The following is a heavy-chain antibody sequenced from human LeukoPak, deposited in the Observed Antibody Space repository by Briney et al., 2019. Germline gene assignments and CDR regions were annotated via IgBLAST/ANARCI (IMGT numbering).Heavy chain of an antibody. J-gene: IGHJ4*02. D-gene: IGHD3-9*01. CDR3: ARADFRGFDPPGY. V-gene: IGHV1-18*04. CDR1: GYTFTIYG. CDR2: ISAYNGNT. Sequence: RASVKVSCKASGYTFTIYGISWVRQAPGQGVGWRGWISAYNGNTNYAQKLQGRVTMTTDTSTSTAYMELRSLRSDDTAVYYCARADFRGFDPPGYWGQGTLVTVSS.